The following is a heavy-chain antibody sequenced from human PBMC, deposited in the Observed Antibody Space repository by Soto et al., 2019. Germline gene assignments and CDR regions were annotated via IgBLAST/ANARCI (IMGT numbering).Heavy chain of an antibody. Sequence: QVQLVQSGAEVKKPGASVKVSCKASGYTFTSYDINWVRQATGQGLEWMGWMNPNSGNTGYAQKLRGRVTMTRHTSISTAYMELSSLRSEDTAVYYCARERTGTTSMDVWGQWTTVTVSS. J-gene: IGHJ6*02. V-gene: IGHV1-8*01. CDR1: GYTFTSYD. D-gene: IGHD1-1*01. CDR2: MNPNSGNT. CDR3: ARERTGTTSMDV.